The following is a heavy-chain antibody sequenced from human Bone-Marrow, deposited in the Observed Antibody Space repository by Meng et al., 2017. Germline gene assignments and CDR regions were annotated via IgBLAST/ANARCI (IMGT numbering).Heavy chain of an antibody. D-gene: IGHD6-13*01. J-gene: IGHJ6*02. CDR2: ISSSSSYI. CDR1: GFTFSSYS. CDR3: ARDRTDRYSSRGMDG. Sequence: GGLLRSPCAAPGFTFSSYSMNWVRQAPGKGLEWVSSISSSSSYIYYADSVKGRFTISRDNAKNSLYLQMNSLRAEDTAVYYCARDRTDRYSSRGMDGWGQGTTVTVSS. V-gene: IGHV3-21*01.